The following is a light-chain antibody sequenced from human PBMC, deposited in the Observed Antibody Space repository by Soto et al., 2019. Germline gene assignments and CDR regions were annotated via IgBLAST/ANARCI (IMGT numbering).Light chain of an antibody. CDR1: QSISNTY. J-gene: IGKJ1*01. Sequence: EIVLTQSPGTLSLSPGERATLSCRASQSISNTYLAWYQQKPGQAPRLLIYGASSRATGIPDNFSGSGSGKHFTLTISRLEPEDFAVYYCQQYDISPWTFGHGTKVEIK. CDR3: QQYDISPWT. V-gene: IGKV3-20*01. CDR2: GAS.